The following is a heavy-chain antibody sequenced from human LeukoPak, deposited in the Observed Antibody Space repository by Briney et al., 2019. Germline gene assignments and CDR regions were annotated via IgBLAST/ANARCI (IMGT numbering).Heavy chain of an antibody. V-gene: IGHV7-4-1*02. CDR3: ARDLGYSSSWNYFDY. J-gene: IGHJ4*02. Sequence: GASVKVSCNASGYTFTSYAMNWVRQAPGQGPEWMGWSNTNTGNPTYAQGFTGRSVFSLDTSVSTAYLQISSLKAEDTAVYYCARDLGYSSSWNYFDYWGQGTLVTVSS. CDR1: GYTFTSYA. CDR2: SNTNTGNP. D-gene: IGHD6-13*01.